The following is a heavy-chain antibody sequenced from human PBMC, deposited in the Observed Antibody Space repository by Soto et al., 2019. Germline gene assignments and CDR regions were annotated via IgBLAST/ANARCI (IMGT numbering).Heavy chain of an antibody. CDR1: GGSFSGYY. Sequence: QVQLQQWGAGLLKPSETLSLTCAVYGGSFSGYYWSWIRQPPGKGLEWIGEINHSGSTNYNPSLKSRVTISVDTSKNQFSLKLSSVIAAYTAVYYCAERRNYYDSSGEVWGQGTLVTVSS. D-gene: IGHD3-22*01. J-gene: IGHJ4*02. CDR2: INHSGST. V-gene: IGHV4-34*01. CDR3: AERRNYYDSSGEV.